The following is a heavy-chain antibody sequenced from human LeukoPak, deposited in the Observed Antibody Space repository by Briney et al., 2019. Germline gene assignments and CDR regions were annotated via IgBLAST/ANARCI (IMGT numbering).Heavy chain of an antibody. CDR2: INPNSGGT. D-gene: IGHD2-15*01. CDR1: GYALSGYY. J-gene: IGHJ6*02. CDR3: AREGSQSGMDV. Sequence: ASVKVSCKASGYALSGYYMHWVRQAPGQGLEWMGRINPNSGGTNYLQTFQGRVTMTSNTSISTAYMELIRLTSDDTAEYYCAREGSQSGMDVWGQGTTVTVSS. V-gene: IGHV1-2*06.